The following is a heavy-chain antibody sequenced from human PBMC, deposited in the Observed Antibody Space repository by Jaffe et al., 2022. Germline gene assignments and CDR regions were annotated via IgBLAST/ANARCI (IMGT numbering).Heavy chain of an antibody. CDR3: ARVGTGYSSGWYGYYYYYMDV. CDR2: IYTSGST. Sequence: QVQLQESGPGLVKPSQTLSLTCTVSGGSISSGSYYWSWIRQPAGKGLEWIGRIYTSGSTNYNPSLKSRVTISVDTSKNQFSLKLSSVTAADTAVYYCARVGTGYSSGWYGYYYYYMDVWGKGTTVTVSS. D-gene: IGHD6-19*01. J-gene: IGHJ6*03. CDR1: GGSISSGSYY. V-gene: IGHV4-61*02.